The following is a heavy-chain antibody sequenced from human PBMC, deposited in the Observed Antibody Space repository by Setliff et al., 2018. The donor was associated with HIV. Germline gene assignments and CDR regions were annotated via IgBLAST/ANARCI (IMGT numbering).Heavy chain of an antibody. Sequence: PGESLKISCTASGFTFNNAWMSWVRQAPGKGLEWVGRIKSKIDGGTTDYVAPVKGRFTISRDDSKDTLYLQMNSLKTEDTAIYYCTTVYKGHTGGYWGNTYYMGVWGKGTTVTVSS. J-gene: IGHJ6*03. D-gene: IGHD1-26*01. CDR2: IKSKIDGGTT. CDR1: GFTFNNAW. CDR3: TTVYKGHTGGYWGNTYYMGV. V-gene: IGHV3-15*01.